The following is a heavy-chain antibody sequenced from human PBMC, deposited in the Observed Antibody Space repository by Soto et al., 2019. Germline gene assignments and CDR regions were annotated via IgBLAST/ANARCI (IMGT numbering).Heavy chain of an antibody. CDR3: ARERQLVYFEY. Sequence: ASVKVSCKSSCYTFTSYGISLFRQAPGQGLEWMGWISAYNGNTNYAQKLQGRVTMTTDTSTSTAYMELRSLRSDDTAVYYCARERQLVYFEYWGQGTLVTVSS. CDR1: CYTFTSYG. D-gene: IGHD6-13*01. V-gene: IGHV1-18*01. J-gene: IGHJ4*02. CDR2: ISAYNGNT.